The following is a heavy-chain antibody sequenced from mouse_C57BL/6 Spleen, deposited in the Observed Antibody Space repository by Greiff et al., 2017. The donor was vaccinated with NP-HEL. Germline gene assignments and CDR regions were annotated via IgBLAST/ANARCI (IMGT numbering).Heavy chain of an antibody. V-gene: IGHV1-61*01. J-gene: IGHJ4*01. CDR3: ARTGDGYYTGY. CDR1: GYTFTSYW. Sequence: QVQLQQPGAELVRPGSSVKLSCKASGYTFTSYWMDWVKQRPGQGLEWIGNIYPSDSETHYNQKFKDKATLTVDKSSSTAYMQLSSLTSEDSAVYYCARTGDGYYTGYWGQGTSVTVSS. CDR2: IYPSDSET. D-gene: IGHD2-3*01.